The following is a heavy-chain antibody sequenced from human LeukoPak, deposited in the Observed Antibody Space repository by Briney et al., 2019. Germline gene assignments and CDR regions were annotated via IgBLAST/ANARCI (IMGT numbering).Heavy chain of an antibody. Sequence: SETLSLTCTVSGGSISGYYWSWIRQPPGKGLEWIGYIYYSGSTNYNPSLKSRVTISVDTSKNQFSLKLSSVTAADTAVYYCARWDYYGSGSFEGPQNWFDPWGQGTLVTVSS. CDR2: IYYSGST. D-gene: IGHD3-10*01. J-gene: IGHJ5*02. V-gene: IGHV4-59*01. CDR3: ARWDYYGSGSFEGPQNWFDP. CDR1: GGSISGYY.